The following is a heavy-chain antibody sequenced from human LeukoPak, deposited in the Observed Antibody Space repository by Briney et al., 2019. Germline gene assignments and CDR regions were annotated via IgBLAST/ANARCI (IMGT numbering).Heavy chain of an antibody. CDR3: AREYCSSTSCQKAYRNWFDP. J-gene: IGHJ5*02. Sequence: DTRYSPSFQGQVTLSADKSIRTAYLQWSSLKASDTAMYYCAREYCSSTSCQKAYRNWFDPWGQGTLVTVSS. CDR2: DT. D-gene: IGHD2-2*01. V-gene: IGHV5-51*01.